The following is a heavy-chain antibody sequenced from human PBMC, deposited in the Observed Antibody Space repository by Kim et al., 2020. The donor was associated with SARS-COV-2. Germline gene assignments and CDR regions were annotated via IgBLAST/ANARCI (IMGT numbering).Heavy chain of an antibody. Sequence: SETLSLTCTVSGGSISSSSYYWGWIRQPPGKGLEWIGSIYYSGSTYYNPSLKSRVTISVDTSKNQFSLKLSSVTAADTAVYYCARSAGRYDFWSGYYEPFDYWGQGTLVTVSS. V-gene: IGHV4-39*01. J-gene: IGHJ4*02. CDR3: ARSAGRYDFWSGYYEPFDY. CDR2: IYYSGST. CDR1: GGSISSSSYY. D-gene: IGHD3-3*01.